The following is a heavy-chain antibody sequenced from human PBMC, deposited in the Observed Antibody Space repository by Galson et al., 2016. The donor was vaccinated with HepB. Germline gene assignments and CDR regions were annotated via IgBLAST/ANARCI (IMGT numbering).Heavy chain of an antibody. V-gene: IGHV6-1*01. CDR1: GDSVSSHTVV. CDR3: ARAAGNCYFEQYYFDS. CDR2: TYFRYRWYH. Sequence: CAISGDSVSSHTVVWNWIRQTPSRGLEWLGRTYFRYRWYHDYAVSVRSRLTINADTSANQFSLELKSVTPEDTAVYYCARAAGNCYFEQYYFDSWGLGALVTVSS. J-gene: IGHJ4*02. D-gene: IGHD2-15*01.